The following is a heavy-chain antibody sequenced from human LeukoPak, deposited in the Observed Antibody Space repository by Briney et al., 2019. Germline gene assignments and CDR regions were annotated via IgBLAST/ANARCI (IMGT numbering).Heavy chain of an antibody. V-gene: IGHV4-34*01. D-gene: IGHD2-2*01. CDR1: GGTLRGYY. Sequence: SETLSLTCAVYGGTLRGYYFNWIRQPPGKGLEWIGEINDSGTTNYNPSLKSRLAMSVDMSKNQFSLKLRSVTAADTATYYCARRVDVEGPTAVWFHTLHVWGKGTTVIVSS. CDR2: INDSGTT. J-gene: IGHJ6*04. CDR3: ARRVDVEGPTAVWFHTLHV.